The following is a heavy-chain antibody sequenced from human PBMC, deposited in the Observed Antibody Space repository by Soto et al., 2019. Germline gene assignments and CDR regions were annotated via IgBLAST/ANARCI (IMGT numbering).Heavy chain of an antibody. V-gene: IGHV1-69*13. CDR3: ARDLLADYDSSGYYYNYFDY. Sequence: ASVKVSCKASGGTFSSYAISWVRQAPGQGLEWMGGIIPIFGTANYAQKFQGRVTITADESTSTAYMELSSLRSEDTAVYYCARDLLADYDSSGYYYNYFDYWGQGTLVTVSS. J-gene: IGHJ4*02. D-gene: IGHD3-22*01. CDR1: GGTFSSYA. CDR2: IIPIFGTA.